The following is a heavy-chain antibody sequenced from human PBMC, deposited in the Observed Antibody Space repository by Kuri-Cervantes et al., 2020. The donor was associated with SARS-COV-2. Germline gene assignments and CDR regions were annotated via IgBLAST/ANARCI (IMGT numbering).Heavy chain of an antibody. D-gene: IGHD5/OR15-5a*01. CDR1: GGSFSGYY. CDR2: INHSAST. J-gene: IGHJ4*02. CDR3: AWRGSTGALDY. V-gene: IGHV4-34*01. Sequence: GSLRLSCAVYGGSFSGYYWSWIRQPPGKGLEWIGEINHSASTNYNPSLKSRVTISVDTSKNQFSLKLSSVTAADTAVYYCAWRGSTGALDYWGQGTLVTVSS.